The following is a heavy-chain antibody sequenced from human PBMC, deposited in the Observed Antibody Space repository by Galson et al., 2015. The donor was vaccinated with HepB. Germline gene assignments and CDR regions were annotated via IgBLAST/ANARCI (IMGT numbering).Heavy chain of an antibody. CDR3: AKHKLRYFDWPTG. CDR2: ISGSGGST. D-gene: IGHD3-9*01. CDR1: GFTFSSYA. J-gene: IGHJ4*02. V-gene: IGHV3-23*01. Sequence: SLRLSCAASGFTFSSYAMSWVRPAPGKGLEWVSAISGSGGSTYYADSVKGRFTISRDNSKNTLYLQMNSLRAEDTAVYYCAKHKLRYFDWPTGWGQGTLVTVSS.